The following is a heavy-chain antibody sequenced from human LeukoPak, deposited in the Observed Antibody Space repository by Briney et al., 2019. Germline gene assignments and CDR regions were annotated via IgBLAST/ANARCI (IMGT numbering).Heavy chain of an antibody. J-gene: IGHJ3*02. Sequence: SETLSLTCAVNGGSFSGYYWSWIRQPPGKGLEWIGEINHSGSTNYNPSLKSRVTISVDTSKNQFSLKLSSVTAADTAVYYCARGPNVLLWFGELLAAGDAFDIWGQGTMVTVSS. V-gene: IGHV4-34*01. D-gene: IGHD3-10*01. CDR3: ARGPNVLLWFGELLAAGDAFDI. CDR2: INHSGST. CDR1: GGSFSGYY.